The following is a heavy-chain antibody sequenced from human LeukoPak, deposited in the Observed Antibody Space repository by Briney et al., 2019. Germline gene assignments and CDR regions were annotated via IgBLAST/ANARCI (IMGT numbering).Heavy chain of an antibody. D-gene: IGHD6-13*01. Sequence: KSSETLSLTCTVSGGSISSYYWSWIRQPPGKGLEWIGEINHSGSTNYNPSLKSRVTISVDTSKNQFSLKLSSVTAADTAVYYCARGRVSSRGLNRFDYWGQGTLVTVSS. CDR1: GGSISSYY. J-gene: IGHJ4*02. CDR3: ARGRVSSRGLNRFDY. V-gene: IGHV4-34*01. CDR2: INHSGST.